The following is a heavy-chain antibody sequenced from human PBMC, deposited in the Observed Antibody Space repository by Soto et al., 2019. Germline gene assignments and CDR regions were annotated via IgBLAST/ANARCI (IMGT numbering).Heavy chain of an antibody. V-gene: IGHV1-69*06. CDR2: IIPIFGTA. CDR3: ARDKNIAAAGTLYNWFDP. D-gene: IGHD6-13*01. Sequence: SVKVSCKASGGTFSSYAISWVRQAPGQGLEWMGGIIPIFGTANYAQKFQGRVTVTADKSTSTAYMELSSLRSEDTAVYYCARDKNIAAAGTLYNWFDPWGEGTLVTVSS. CDR1: GGTFSSYA. J-gene: IGHJ5*02.